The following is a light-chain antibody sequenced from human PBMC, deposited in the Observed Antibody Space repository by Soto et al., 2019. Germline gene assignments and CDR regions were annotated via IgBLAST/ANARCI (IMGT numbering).Light chain of an antibody. CDR1: QSIDNW. CDR3: QQYSRLYT. J-gene: IGKJ2*01. CDR2: EAS. V-gene: IGKV1-5*03. Sequence: DIQMTQSPSTLSASVGDRVTITCRASQSIDNWLAWYQQKPGKAPKFLMYEASNLASGVPSRFDGSGSGTEFTLTISSRQPDDCATYYCQQYSRLYTFGQGTKLEIK.